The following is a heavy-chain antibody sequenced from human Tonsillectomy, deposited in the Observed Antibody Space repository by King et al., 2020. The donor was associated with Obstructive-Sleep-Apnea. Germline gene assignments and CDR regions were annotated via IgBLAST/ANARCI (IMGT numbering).Heavy chain of an antibody. J-gene: IGHJ4*02. CDR3: AKDRTTVTSYYFDY. V-gene: IGHV3-9*01. D-gene: IGHD4-17*01. CDR2: ISWNSGSI. Sequence: VQLVESGGGLVQPGRSLRLSCAASGFTFDDYAMHWVRQAPGKGLEWVSGISWNSGSIGYAESVKGRFTISRDNAKNSLYLQMNSLRAEDTALYYCAKDRTTVTSYYFDYWGQGTLVTVSS. CDR1: GFTFDDYA.